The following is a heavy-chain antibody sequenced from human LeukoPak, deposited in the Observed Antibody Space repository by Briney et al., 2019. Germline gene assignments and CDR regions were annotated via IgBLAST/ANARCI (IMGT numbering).Heavy chain of an antibody. Sequence: SETLSLTCTVSGYSISSGYYWGWIRQPPGKGLEWIGSIYHSGSTYYNPSLKSRVTISVDTSKNQFSLKLSSVTAADTAVYYCARERTIAVAGRGSDYWGQGTLVTVSS. CDR2: IYHSGST. D-gene: IGHD6-19*01. CDR3: ARERTIAVAGRGSDY. CDR1: GYSISSGYY. V-gene: IGHV4-38-2*02. J-gene: IGHJ4*02.